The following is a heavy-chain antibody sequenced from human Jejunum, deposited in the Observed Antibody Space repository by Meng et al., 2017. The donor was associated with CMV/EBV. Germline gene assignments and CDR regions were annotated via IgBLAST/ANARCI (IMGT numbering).Heavy chain of an antibody. CDR1: GITFSSDA. V-gene: IGHV3-23*03. Sequence: GITFSSDAMTWVRQAPGKGLEWVAVIYSDGGTTDYADSVKGRFTISRDNSKNTLYLQMNSLRAEDTAVYYCAREEGYTRPHYFDYWGQGTLVTVSS. CDR2: IYSDGGTT. D-gene: IGHD6-13*01. CDR3: AREEGYTRPHYFDY. J-gene: IGHJ4*02.